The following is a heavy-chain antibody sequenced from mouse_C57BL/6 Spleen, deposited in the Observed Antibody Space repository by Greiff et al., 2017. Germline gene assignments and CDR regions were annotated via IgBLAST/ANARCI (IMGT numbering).Heavy chain of an antibody. D-gene: IGHD1-1*01. J-gene: IGHJ3*01. CDR3: ARMGSSYPLFAY. CDR2: IYPRSGNT. CDR1: GYTFTSYG. Sequence: VQLQQSGAELARPGASVKLSCKASGYTFTSYGISWVKQRTGQGLEWIGEIYPRSGNTYYNEKFKGKATLTADKSSSTAYMELRSLTSEDSAVYFCARMGSSYPLFAYWGQGTLVTVSA. V-gene: IGHV1-81*01.